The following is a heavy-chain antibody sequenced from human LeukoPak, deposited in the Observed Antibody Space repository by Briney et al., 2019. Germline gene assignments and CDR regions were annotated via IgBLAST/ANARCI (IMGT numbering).Heavy chain of an antibody. J-gene: IGHJ4*02. CDR1: GFTFSSYE. CDR3: ARVGGRVAPMDY. V-gene: IGHV3-48*03. Sequence: PGGSLRLSCAASGFTFSSYEMNWVRQAPGKGLEWVSHISNSGSTIYYADSVKGRFTISRDSAKNSLYLQMNSLRAEDTAVYYCARVGGRVAPMDYWGQGTLVTVSS. CDR2: ISNSGSTI. D-gene: IGHD3-3*01.